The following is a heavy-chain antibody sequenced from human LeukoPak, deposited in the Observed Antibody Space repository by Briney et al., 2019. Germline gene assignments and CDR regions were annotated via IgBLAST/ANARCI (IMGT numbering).Heavy chain of an antibody. V-gene: IGHV3-21*04. J-gene: IGHJ3*02. D-gene: IGHD3-22*01. Sequence: TGGSLRLSCAASGFTFSSYSMNWVRQAPGKGLECVSSISSSSSYIFYADSVKGRFTISRDNSKNTLYLQMNSLRAEDTAVYYCAKDSNPKYYYDSSGGDTFDIWGQGTMVTVSS. CDR2: ISSSSSYI. CDR3: AKDSNPKYYYDSSGGDTFDI. CDR1: GFTFSSYS.